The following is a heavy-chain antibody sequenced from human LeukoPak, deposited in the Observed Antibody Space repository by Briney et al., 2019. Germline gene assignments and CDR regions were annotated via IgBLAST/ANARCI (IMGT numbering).Heavy chain of an antibody. D-gene: IGHD2-8*01. CDR2: ISYDGSNK. J-gene: IGHJ4*02. CDR1: GFTFSSYG. CDR3: AGGVALNY. V-gene: IGHV3-30*03. Sequence: GGSLRLSCAASGFTFSSYGMHWVRQAPGKGLEWVAVISYDGSNKYYADSVKGRFTISRDNAKNSLYLQMDSLRAEDTAVYYCAGGVALNYWGQGTLVTVSS.